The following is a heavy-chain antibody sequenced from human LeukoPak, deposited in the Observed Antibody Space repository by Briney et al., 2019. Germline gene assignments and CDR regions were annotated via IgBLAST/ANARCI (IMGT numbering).Heavy chain of an antibody. CDR2: IYPSGIF. J-gene: IGHJ4*02. CDR1: GGSCDDYY. V-gene: IGHV4-34*01. D-gene: IGHD5-24*01. CDR3: ARGRDRSKAGDH. Sequence: SETLSLTCAVYGGSCDDYYCSWIRQPPGKGLEWIGEIYPSGIFYYNSSLMSRVTISIDTSKSQFSLRLTSVTAADTAFYYCARGRDRSKAGDHWGQGSLVTVSS.